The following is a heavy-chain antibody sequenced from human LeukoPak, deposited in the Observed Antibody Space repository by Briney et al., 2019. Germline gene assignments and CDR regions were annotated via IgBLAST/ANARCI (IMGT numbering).Heavy chain of an antibody. V-gene: IGHV3-23*01. CDR3: AKVDYGDLGLGLGYFDY. J-gene: IGHJ4*02. D-gene: IGHD4-17*01. Sequence: GGSLRLSCAASGFTFSSYAMSWVRQAPGKGLEWVSAISGSGGSTYYADSVKGRFTISRDNSKNTLYLQMNSLRAEDTAVYYCAKVDYGDLGLGLGYFDYWGQGTLVTVSS. CDR2: ISGSGGST. CDR1: GFTFSSYA.